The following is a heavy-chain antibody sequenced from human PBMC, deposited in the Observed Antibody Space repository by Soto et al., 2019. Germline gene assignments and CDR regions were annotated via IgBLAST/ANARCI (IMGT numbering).Heavy chain of an antibody. J-gene: IGHJ6*02. V-gene: IGHV1-18*01. CDR3: ARQEAAAGAYYYYGMDV. Sequence: XSVKVSCKASVYTFTGYGISWVRQAPGQGLEWMGWISAYNGNTNYAQKLQGRVTMTTDTSTSTAYMELRSLRSDDTAVYYCARQEAAAGAYYYYGMDVWGQGATVTVSS. D-gene: IGHD6-13*01. CDR2: ISAYNGNT. CDR1: VYTFTGYG.